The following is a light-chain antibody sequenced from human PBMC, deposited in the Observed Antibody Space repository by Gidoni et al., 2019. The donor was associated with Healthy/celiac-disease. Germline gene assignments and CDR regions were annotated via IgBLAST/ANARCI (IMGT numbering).Light chain of an antibody. Sequence: SYELTQQPSVSVSPGQTARITCSGDALPKQYAYWYQQKPGQAPVLVIYKDSERPSGIPERFSGSSSGTTVTLTISGVQAEDEADYYCQSADSSGTYKVFGTGTKVTVL. CDR2: KDS. J-gene: IGLJ1*01. CDR1: ALPKQY. CDR3: QSADSSGTYKV. V-gene: IGLV3-25*03.